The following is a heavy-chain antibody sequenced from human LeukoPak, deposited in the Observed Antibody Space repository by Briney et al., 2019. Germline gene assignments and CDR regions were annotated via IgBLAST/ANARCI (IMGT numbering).Heavy chain of an antibody. CDR1: GYPFSSYW. Sequence: GESLKISCKGSGYPFSSYWIGWVRQMPGKGLEWMGIIYPGDSDTRYSPSLQGQVTISVDTSIGTAYLQWSSLKASDTAIYHCARQNDFRLDYWGQGTLVTVSS. CDR3: ARQNDFRLDY. D-gene: IGHD3-3*01. CDR2: IYPGDSDT. V-gene: IGHV5-51*01. J-gene: IGHJ4*02.